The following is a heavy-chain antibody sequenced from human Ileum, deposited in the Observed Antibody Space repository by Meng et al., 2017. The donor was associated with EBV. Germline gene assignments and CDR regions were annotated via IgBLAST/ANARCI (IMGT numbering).Heavy chain of an antibody. Sequence: QVQQQQWGAGLLKPSETLSLTCAVYGGSFSGYYWSWIRQPPGKGLEWIGEINHSGSTNYNPSLKSRVTISVDTSKNQFSLKLSSVTAADTAVYYCARGNKVSDRGFDYWGQGTLVTVSS. D-gene: IGHD3-10*01. CDR1: GGSFSGYY. CDR3: ARGNKVSDRGFDY. J-gene: IGHJ4*02. CDR2: INHSGST. V-gene: IGHV4-34*01.